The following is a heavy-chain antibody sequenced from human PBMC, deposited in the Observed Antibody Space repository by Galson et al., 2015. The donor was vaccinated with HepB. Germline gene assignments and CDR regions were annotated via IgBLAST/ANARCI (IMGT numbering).Heavy chain of an antibody. CDR3: AKDRYQLLPSLFDY. V-gene: IGHV3-30*02. Sequence: SLRLSCAASGFTFSSYGMHWVRQAPGKGLEWVAFIRYDGSNKYYADSVKGRFTISRDNSKNTLYLQMNSLRAEDTAVYYCAKDRYQLLPSLFDYWGQGTLVTVSS. CDR2: IRYDGSNK. CDR1: GFTFSSYG. J-gene: IGHJ4*02. D-gene: IGHD2-2*01.